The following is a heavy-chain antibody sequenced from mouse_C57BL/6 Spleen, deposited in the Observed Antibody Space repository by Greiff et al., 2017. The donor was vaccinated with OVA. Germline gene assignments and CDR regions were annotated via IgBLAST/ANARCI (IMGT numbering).Heavy chain of an antibody. Sequence: VQLQQSGPELVKPGASVKISCKASGYAFSSSWMNWVKQRPGKGLEWIGRIYPGDGDTNYNGKFKGKATLTAYKSSSTAYMQLSSLTSEDSAVYFCARRAGNYAMDYWGQGTSVTVSS. V-gene: IGHV1-82*01. D-gene: IGHD3-1*01. J-gene: IGHJ4*01. CDR2: IYPGDGDT. CDR3: ARRAGNYAMDY. CDR1: GYAFSSSW.